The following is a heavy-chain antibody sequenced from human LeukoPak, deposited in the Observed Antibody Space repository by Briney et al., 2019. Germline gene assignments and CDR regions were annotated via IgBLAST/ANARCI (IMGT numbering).Heavy chain of an antibody. V-gene: IGHV4-59*08. D-gene: IGHD3-3*02. J-gene: IGHJ4*02. CDR3: ARHISGAATLD. Sequence: PSXXXXLTCTVSGGSMTNYYGSWIRQPPGKGLEWIAYIYYTGSTYYNPSLKSRVTMSVDTSKNQFSLRLSSVTAADTAVYYCARHISGAATLDWGQGTLVTVXS. CDR2: IYYTGST. CDR1: GGSMTNYY.